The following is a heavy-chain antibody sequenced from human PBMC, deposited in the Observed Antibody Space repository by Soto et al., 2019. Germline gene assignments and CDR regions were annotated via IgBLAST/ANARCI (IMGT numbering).Heavy chain of an antibody. CDR2: INHSGST. CDR3: ARHPTYTYYDILTGYYKSPCFDY. D-gene: IGHD3-9*01. V-gene: IGHV4-34*01. J-gene: IGHJ4*02. Sequence: SETLSLTCAVYGGSFSGYYWSWIRQPPGKGLEWIGEINHSGSTNYNPSLKSRVTISVDTSKNQFSLKLSSVTAADTAVYYCARHPTYTYYDILTGYYKSPCFDYWGQGTLVTVSS. CDR1: GGSFSGYY.